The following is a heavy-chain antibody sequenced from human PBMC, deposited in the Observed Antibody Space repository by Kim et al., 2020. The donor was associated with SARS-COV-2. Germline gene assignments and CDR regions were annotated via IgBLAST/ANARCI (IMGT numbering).Heavy chain of an antibody. CDR2: ISGSGGST. Sequence: GGSLRLSCAASGFTFSSYAMSLVRQAPGKGMEWVSAISGSGGSTYYADSVKGRFTISRDKSKNTRYLQMNSLRAEDTTVYYCPKDTRVPTVTNLFDYWG. CDR1: GFTFSSYA. J-gene: IGHJ4*01. CDR3: PKDTRVPTVTNLFDY. V-gene: IGHV3-23*01. D-gene: IGHD4-17*01.